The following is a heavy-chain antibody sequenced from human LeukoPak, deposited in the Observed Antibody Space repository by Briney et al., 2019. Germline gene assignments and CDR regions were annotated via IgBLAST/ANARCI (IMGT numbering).Heavy chain of an antibody. Sequence: GGSLTLSCAASGFTFSNAWMSWVRQAPGKGLEWVGRIKSKTNGGTTDYAAPVKGRFTISRDDSKNTLYLQMNSLKTEDTAVYYCTTHPYPVYSSSWYWSDPWGQGTLVTVSS. D-gene: IGHD6-13*01. V-gene: IGHV3-15*01. CDR2: IKSKTNGGTT. CDR3: TTHPYPVYSSSWYWSDP. J-gene: IGHJ5*02. CDR1: GFTFSNAW.